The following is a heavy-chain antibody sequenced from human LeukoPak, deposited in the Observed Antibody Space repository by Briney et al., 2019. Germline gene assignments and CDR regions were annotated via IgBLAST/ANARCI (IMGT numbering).Heavy chain of an antibody. V-gene: IGHV3-23*01. CDR3: AKDRGIGGVISDY. J-gene: IGHJ4*02. CDR2: ISGSGGST. D-gene: IGHD3-16*02. CDR1: GFTFSSYA. Sequence: GGSLRLSCAASGFTFSSYAMSWVRQAPGKGLEWVSTISGSGGSTYYADSVKGRFTISRDSFKNTLYLQMNSLRAEDTAVYYCAKDRGIGGVISDYWGQGILVTVSS.